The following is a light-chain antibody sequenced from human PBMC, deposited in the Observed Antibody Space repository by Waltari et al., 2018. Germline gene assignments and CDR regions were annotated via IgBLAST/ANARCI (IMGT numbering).Light chain of an antibody. CDR1: QTVLSSSNNKNY. J-gene: IGKJ4*01. V-gene: IGKV4-1*01. CDR3: QQYYSLPLT. Sequence: DIVMTQSPESLAVSLGERATINCKSSQTVLSSSNNKNYLTWYQQKPGQPPKLLVYWASTRESGVPDRFSGSGSGTDFTLTISSLQAEDVAVYFCQQYYSLPLTFGGGTKVEIK. CDR2: WAS.